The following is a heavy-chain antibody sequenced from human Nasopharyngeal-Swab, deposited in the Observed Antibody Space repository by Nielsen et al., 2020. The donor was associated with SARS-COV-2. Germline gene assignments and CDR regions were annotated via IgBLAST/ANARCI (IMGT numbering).Heavy chain of an antibody. CDR3: TRGGIVGPPELGMDV. CDR2: SRSQANSYAT. CDR1: GFTFSGSA. V-gene: IGHV3-73*01. Sequence: GESLKISCAAPGFTFSGSAMHWVRQASGKGLEWVGRSRSQANSYATAYAASVKGRFTISRDDSKNTAYLQMNSLKTEDTAVYYCTRGGIVGPPELGMDVWGQGTTVTVSS. J-gene: IGHJ6*02. D-gene: IGHD1-26*01.